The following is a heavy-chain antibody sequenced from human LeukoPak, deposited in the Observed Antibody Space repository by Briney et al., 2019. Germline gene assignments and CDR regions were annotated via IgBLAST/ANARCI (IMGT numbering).Heavy chain of an antibody. CDR2: IYTSGST. CDR3: ARDVGAGRDGYNGAFDI. CDR1: GGSISSYY. D-gene: IGHD5-24*01. V-gene: IGHV4-4*07. Sequence: SETLSLTCTVSGGSISSYYWSWIRQPAGKGLEWIGRIYTSGSTNYNPSLKSRVTMSVDTSKNQFSLKLSSVTAADTAVYYCARDVGAGRDGYNGAFDIWGQGTMVTVSS. J-gene: IGHJ3*02.